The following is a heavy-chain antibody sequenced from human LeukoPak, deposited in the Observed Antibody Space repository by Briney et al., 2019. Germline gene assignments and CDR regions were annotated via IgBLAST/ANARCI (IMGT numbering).Heavy chain of an antibody. CDR3: ARAMIPPFGYCSGGSCHSPFQH. Sequence: SETLSLTCAVYGGSFSGYYWSWIRQPPGKGLEWIGEINHSGSTNYNPSLKSRVTISVDTSENQFSLKLSSVTAADTAVYYCARAMIPPFGYCSGGSCHSPFQHWGQGTLVTVSS. CDR2: INHSGST. CDR1: GGSFSGYY. J-gene: IGHJ1*01. V-gene: IGHV4-34*01. D-gene: IGHD2-15*01.